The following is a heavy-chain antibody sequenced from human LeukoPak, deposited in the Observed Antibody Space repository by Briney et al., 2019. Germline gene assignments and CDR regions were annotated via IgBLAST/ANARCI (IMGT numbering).Heavy chain of an antibody. V-gene: IGHV3-30*02. CDR1: GFTFSSYG. CDR3: AKDQGITIFGVVIDYFDY. J-gene: IGHJ4*02. D-gene: IGHD3-3*01. CDR2: TRYDGSNK. Sequence: GGSLRLSCAASGFTFSSYGMHWVRQAPGKGLEWVAFTRYDGSNKYYADSVKGRFTISRDNSKNTLYLQMNSLRAEDTAVYYCAKDQGITIFGVVIDYFDYWGQGTLVTVSS.